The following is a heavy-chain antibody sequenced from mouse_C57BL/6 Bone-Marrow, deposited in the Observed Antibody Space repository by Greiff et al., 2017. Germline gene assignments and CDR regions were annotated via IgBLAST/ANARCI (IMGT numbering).Heavy chain of an antibody. Sequence: EVQLQQSGAELVRPGASVKLSCTASGFNIKDDCMHWVKQRPEQGLEWIGWIDPENGDTEYASKFQGKATITADTSSNTAYLQLSLRTSEDSAVYYCTVFYYGSMWFAYWGQGTLVTVSA. V-gene: IGHV14-4*01. J-gene: IGHJ3*01. D-gene: IGHD1-1*01. CDR2: IDPENGDT. CDR1: GFNIKDDC. CDR3: TVFYYGSMWFAY.